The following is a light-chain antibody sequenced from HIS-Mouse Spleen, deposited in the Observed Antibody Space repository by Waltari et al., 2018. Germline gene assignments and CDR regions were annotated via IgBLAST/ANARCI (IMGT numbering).Light chain of an antibody. CDR1: KLGDKY. Sequence: SYELTQPPSVSVSPGQTASIPCPGDKLGDKYPCWYQQKPGQSPVLVIYKDSKRPSGIPERFSGSNSGNTATLTISGTQAMDEADYYCQAWDSSVVFGGGTKLTVL. V-gene: IGLV3-1*01. J-gene: IGLJ2*01. CDR2: KDS. CDR3: QAWDSSVV.